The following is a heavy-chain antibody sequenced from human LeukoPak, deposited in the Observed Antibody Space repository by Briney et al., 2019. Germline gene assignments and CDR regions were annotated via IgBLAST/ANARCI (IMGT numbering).Heavy chain of an antibody. J-gene: IGHJ4*02. CDR2: INPNSGGT. CDR3: ARDLEQLVLHY. V-gene: IGHV1-2*06. Sequence: GASVKVSCKASGYTFTGYYIHWVRQAPGQGLEWMGRINPNSGGTDYAQNFQGRVTLTRDTSINTAYMDLSRLASDDTAVYYCARDLEQLVLHYWGQGTLVTVSS. D-gene: IGHD6-6*01. CDR1: GYTFTGYY.